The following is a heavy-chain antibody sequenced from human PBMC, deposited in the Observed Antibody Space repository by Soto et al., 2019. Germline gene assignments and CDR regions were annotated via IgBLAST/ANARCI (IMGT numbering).Heavy chain of an antibody. Sequence: QVQLVQSGAEVKKPGASGKVSCKASGYTFTSYAMHWVRQAPGQRLEWMGWINAGNGNTKYSQKFQGRVTITRDTSASTAYMELSSLRSEDTAVYYCAGDRGSQPRGYFDLWGRGTLVTVSS. J-gene: IGHJ2*01. D-gene: IGHD3-16*01. V-gene: IGHV1-3*01. CDR3: AGDRGSQPRGYFDL. CDR1: GYTFTSYA. CDR2: INAGNGNT.